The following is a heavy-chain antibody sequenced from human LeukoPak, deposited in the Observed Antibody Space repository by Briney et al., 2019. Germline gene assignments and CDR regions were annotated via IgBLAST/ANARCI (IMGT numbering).Heavy chain of an antibody. V-gene: IGHV4-61*02. D-gene: IGHD6-19*01. CDR1: GGSISSGSYY. CDR3: ARGPRYSSGWYRPYYYYMDV. Sequence: SETLSLTCTVSGGSISSGSYYWSWIRQPAGKGLEWIGRIYTSGSTNYNPSLKSRVTISVDTSKNQFSLKLSSVTAADTAVYYCARGPRYSSGWYRPYYYYMDVWGKGTTVTVSS. CDR2: IYTSGST. J-gene: IGHJ6*03.